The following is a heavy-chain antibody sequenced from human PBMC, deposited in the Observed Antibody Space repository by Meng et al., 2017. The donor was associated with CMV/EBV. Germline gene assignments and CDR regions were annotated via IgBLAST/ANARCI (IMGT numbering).Heavy chain of an antibody. D-gene: IGHD5-18*01. CDR1: GGSISSSSYY. CDR3: ASLPNTAMVSWLGY. J-gene: IGHJ4*02. V-gene: IGHV4-39*07. Sequence: GSLRLSCTVSGGSISSSSYYWGWIRQPPGKGLEWIGSIYYSGSTYYNPSLKSRVTISVDTSKNQFSLKLSSVTAADTAVYYCASLPNTAMVSWLGYWGQGTLVTVSS. CDR2: IYYSGST.